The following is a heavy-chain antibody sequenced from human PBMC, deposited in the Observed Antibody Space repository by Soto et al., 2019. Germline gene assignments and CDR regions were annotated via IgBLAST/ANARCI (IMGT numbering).Heavy chain of an antibody. J-gene: IGHJ4*02. V-gene: IGHV3-33*01. CDR1: GFTFSSYG. D-gene: IGHD6-19*01. CDR2: IWYDGSNK. CDR3: ARDWTKPTRVLPESFEWLVPSSDY. Sequence: QVQLVESGGGVVQPGRSLRLSCAASGFTFSSYGMHWVRQAPGKGLEWVAVIWYDGSNKYYADSVKGRFTISRDNSKNTLXXQXNXXRAEDTAVYYCARDWTKPTRVLPESFEWLVPSSDYWGQGTLVTVSS.